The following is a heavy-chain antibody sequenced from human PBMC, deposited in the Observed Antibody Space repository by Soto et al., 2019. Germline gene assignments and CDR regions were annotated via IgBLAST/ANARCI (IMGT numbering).Heavy chain of an antibody. CDR3: ARVGKQLVGTEYFQH. D-gene: IGHD6-6*01. CDR1: GYTFTSYG. CDR2: ISAYNGKT. Sequence: ASVKVSCKASGYTFTSYGISWVRQAPGQGLEWMGWISAYNGKTNYAQKLQGRVTMTTDTSTSTAYMELRSLRSDDTAVYYCARVGKQLVGTEYFQHWGQGTLVTVSS. V-gene: IGHV1-18*01. J-gene: IGHJ1*01.